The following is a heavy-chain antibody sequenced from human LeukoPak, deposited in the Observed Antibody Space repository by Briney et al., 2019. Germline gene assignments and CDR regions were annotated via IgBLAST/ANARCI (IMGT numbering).Heavy chain of an antibody. CDR2: VYYSGTT. J-gene: IGHJ4*02. CDR3: ARRGGSYNFDY. Sequence: PSETLSLTCTVSGGSISSYYWNWIRQPPGKGLEWIGYVYYSGTTNYNPSLKSRVTISVDTSKNQFSLKLGSVTAADTAVYYCARRGGSYNFDYWGQGTLVTVSS. V-gene: IGHV4-59*08. D-gene: IGHD1-26*01. CDR1: GGSISSYY.